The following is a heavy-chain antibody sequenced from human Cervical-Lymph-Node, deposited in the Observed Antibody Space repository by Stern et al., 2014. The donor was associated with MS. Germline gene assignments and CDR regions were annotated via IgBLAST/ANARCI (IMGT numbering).Heavy chain of an antibody. D-gene: IGHD3-9*01. V-gene: IGHV3-30*18. CDR1: HFSFSSYG. CDR3: AKDIYDNYDSDWFDP. J-gene: IGHJ5*02. CDR2: IEFDGSYQ. Sequence: VQLVESGGGVVQPGRSLRLSCAASHFSFSSYGLHWVRQAPGKGLELVAVIEFDGSYQYYADSVKGRLTISRDNFKNTLYLQMDSLTTEDTAFYFCAKDIYDNYDSDWFDPWGQGILVTVSS.